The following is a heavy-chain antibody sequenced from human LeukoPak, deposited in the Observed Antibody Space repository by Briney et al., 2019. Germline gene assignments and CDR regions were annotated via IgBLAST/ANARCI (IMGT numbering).Heavy chain of an antibody. CDR1: GGSISSYY. V-gene: IGHV4-4*07. CDR3: ARDSGYSSSFDY. CDR2: IYTSGST. D-gene: IGHD6-6*01. Sequence: LWETLSLTRTVSGGSISSYYWSWIRQPAGKGLEWIGRIYTSGSTNCNPSLKSRVTMSVDTSKNQFSLKLSSVTAADTAVYYCARDSGYSSSFDYWGQGTLVTVSS. J-gene: IGHJ4*02.